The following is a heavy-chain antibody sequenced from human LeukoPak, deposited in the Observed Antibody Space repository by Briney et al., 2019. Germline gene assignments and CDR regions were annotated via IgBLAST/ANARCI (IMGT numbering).Heavy chain of an antibody. CDR1: GFTVSSAW. CDR2: IKSKTDGGTI. CDR3: TTERSGSFPY. J-gene: IGHJ4*02. Sequence: GGSLRLSCAASGFTVSSAWMNWVRQTPGTGLEWVGLIKSKTDGGTIDYAAPVKGRFTISRDDSKNTLYLQVNSLKTEDTAVYYCTTERSGSFPYWGQGALVTVSS. D-gene: IGHD1-26*01. V-gene: IGHV3-15*01.